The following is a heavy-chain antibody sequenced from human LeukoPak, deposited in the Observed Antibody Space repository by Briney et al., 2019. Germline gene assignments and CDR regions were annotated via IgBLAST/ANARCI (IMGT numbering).Heavy chain of an antibody. CDR1: GYTFTGYY. CDR2: INPNSGGT. D-gene: IGHD6-19*01. CDR3: ARSPSYPVAGIKGDDY. J-gene: IGHJ4*02. V-gene: IGHV1-2*02. Sequence: ASVKVSCKASGYTFTGYYMHWVRQVPGQGLEWMGWINPNSGGTNYAQKFQGRVTMTRDTSISTAYMELSRLRSDDTAVYYCARSPSYPVAGIKGDDYWGQGTLVTVSS.